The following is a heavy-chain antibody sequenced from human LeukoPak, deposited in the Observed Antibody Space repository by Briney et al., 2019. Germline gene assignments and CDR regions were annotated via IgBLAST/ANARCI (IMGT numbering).Heavy chain of an antibody. CDR3: AREIGCSGGSCYYFDY. CDR2: IYYSGST. V-gene: IGHV4-39*07. J-gene: IGHJ4*02. Sequence: KSSETLSLTCTVSGDFITAYYWGWIRQPPGKGLEWIGSIYYSGSTYYNPSLKSRVTISVDTSKNQFSLKLSSVTAADTAVYYCAREIGCSGGSCYYFDYWGQGTLVTVSS. D-gene: IGHD2-15*01. CDR1: GDFITAYY.